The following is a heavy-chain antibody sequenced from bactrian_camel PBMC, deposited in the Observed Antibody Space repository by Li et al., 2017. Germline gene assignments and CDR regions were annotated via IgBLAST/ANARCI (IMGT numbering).Heavy chain of an antibody. Sequence: VQLVESGGGSVRAGGSLRLSCAASGFTFSSYPMSWVRQAPGKGLEWVSSITSDGDSTYYGDSVKGRFTISRDNAKNTLLLQLNSLKAKDTAMYYCARGRGAWDEYRYWGQGTQVTVS. CDR2: ITSDGDST. V-gene: IGHV3S31*01. CDR3: ARGRGAWDEYRY. J-gene: IGHJ4*01. CDR1: GFTFSSYP.